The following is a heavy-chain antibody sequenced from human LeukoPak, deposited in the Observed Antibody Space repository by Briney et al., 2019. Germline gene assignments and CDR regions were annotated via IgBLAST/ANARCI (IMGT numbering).Heavy chain of an antibody. Sequence: GESLKISCKGSGYSFASYWIGWVRQMPGKGLEWMGVIYPGDSDTRYSPSIQGQVTISADKSISTAYLQWSSLKASDTAMYYCARLREQQWLVPYYYYGLDVWGQGTTVTVSS. CDR1: GYSFASYW. CDR3: ARLREQQWLVPYYYYGLDV. V-gene: IGHV5-51*01. D-gene: IGHD6-19*01. CDR2: IYPGDSDT. J-gene: IGHJ6*02.